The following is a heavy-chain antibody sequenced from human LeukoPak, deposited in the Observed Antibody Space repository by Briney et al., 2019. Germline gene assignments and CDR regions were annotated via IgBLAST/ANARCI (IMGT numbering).Heavy chain of an antibody. CDR1: GFTFSDHW. J-gene: IGHJ4*02. CDR3: AKDPPMVRGVIERFDY. CDR2: IKKDGSEK. V-gene: IGHV3-7*01. Sequence: GGSLRLSCAASGFTFSDHWMSWVRQVPGKGLEWVADIKKDGSEKNEVDSAKGRFTISRDNAKNSLYLEMNSLRAEDTAVYYCAKDPPMVRGVIERFDYWGQGTLVTVSS. D-gene: IGHD3-10*01.